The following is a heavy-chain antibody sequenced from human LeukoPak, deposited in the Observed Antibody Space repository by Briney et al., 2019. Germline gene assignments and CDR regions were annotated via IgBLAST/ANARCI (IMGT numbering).Heavy chain of an antibody. CDR2: ISGSGGST. D-gene: IGHD3-22*01. Sequence: GGSLRLSCAAPGFTFSSYAMSWVRQAPGKGLEWVSAISGSGGSTYYADSVKGRFTISRDNSKNTLYLQMNSLRAEDTAVYYCAIRKTMIVVVTYFDYWGQGTLVTVSS. J-gene: IGHJ4*02. CDR3: AIRKTMIVVVTYFDY. V-gene: IGHV3-23*01. CDR1: GFTFSSYA.